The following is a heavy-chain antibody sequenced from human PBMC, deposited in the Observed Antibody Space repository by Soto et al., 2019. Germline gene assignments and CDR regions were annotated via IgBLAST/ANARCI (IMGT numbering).Heavy chain of an antibody. CDR2: IPPLFGAA. CDR3: ARETRQISSGYLGFY. CDR1: GGTFNNYA. D-gene: IGHD3-22*01. Sequence: QVQLVQSEAEVKEPGSSVKVSCKASGGTFNNYAITWVRQAPGQGLEWMEGIPPLFGAANYAQKIQGRVNITADKPTSTAYMELSSLRSEDTALYYCARETRQISSGYLGFYWGQGTQVTVSS. J-gene: IGHJ4*02. V-gene: IGHV1-69*06.